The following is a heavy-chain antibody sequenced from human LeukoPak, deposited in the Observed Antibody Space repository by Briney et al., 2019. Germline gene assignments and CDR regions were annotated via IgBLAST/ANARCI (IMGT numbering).Heavy chain of an antibody. V-gene: IGHV1-69*01. CDR1: GGTFSSYA. J-gene: IGHJ4*02. D-gene: IGHD6-13*01. CDR3: ASARGIAAAGNSFDY. Sequence: ASVKVSCTASGGTFSSYAISWVRQAPGQGLEWMGGIIPIFGTANYAQKFQGRVTITADESTSTAYMELSSLRSEDTAVYYCASARGIAAAGNSFDYWGQGTLVTVSS. CDR2: IIPIFGTA.